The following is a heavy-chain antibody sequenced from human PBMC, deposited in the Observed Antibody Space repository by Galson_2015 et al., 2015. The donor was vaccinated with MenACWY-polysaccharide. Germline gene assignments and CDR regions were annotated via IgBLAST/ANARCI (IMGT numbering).Heavy chain of an antibody. CDR3: ATRVSDYSLYYFDC. V-gene: IGHV3-23*01. CDR1: GFTFTSYA. CDR2: IRSSGTNT. Sequence: SLRLSCAASGFTFTSYAMSWVRQAPGKGLEWVSAIRSSGTNTYYADSVKGRFTISRDNSKNTLYLQMNSLRAEDTAVYYCATRVSDYSLYYFDCWGQGALVTVSS. D-gene: IGHD4-11*01. J-gene: IGHJ4*02.